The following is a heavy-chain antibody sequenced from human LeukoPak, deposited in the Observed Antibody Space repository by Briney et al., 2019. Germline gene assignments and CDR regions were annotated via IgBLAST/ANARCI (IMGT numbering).Heavy chain of an antibody. CDR3: AKDHSSSPLILIDY. V-gene: IGHV3-23*01. Sequence: PGGSLRLSCAASGFTFSSYAMSWVRQAPGKGLEWDSAISGSGGSTYYADSVKGRFTISRDNSKNTLYLQMNSLRAEDTAVYYCAKDHSSSPLILIDYWGQGTLVTVSS. CDR1: GFTFSSYA. CDR2: ISGSGGST. D-gene: IGHD6-13*01. J-gene: IGHJ4*02.